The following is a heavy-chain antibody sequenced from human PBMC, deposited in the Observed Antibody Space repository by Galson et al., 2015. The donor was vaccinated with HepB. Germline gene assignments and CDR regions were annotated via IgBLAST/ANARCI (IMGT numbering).Heavy chain of an antibody. Sequence: LRLSCAASGFTFSNAWMSWVRQAPGKGLEWVGRIKSKTDGGTTDYAAPVKGRFTISRDDSKNTLYLQMNSLRAEDTAVYYCAELLWFGEEIRPLDYWGQGTLVTVSS. CDR1: GFTFSNAW. CDR2: IKSKTDGGTT. CDR3: AELLWFGEEIRPLDY. J-gene: IGHJ4*02. D-gene: IGHD3-10*01. V-gene: IGHV3-15*01.